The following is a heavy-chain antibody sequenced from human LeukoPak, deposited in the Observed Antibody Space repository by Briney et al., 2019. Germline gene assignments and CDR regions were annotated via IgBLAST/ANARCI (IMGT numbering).Heavy chain of an antibody. D-gene: IGHD6-19*01. CDR1: GYTFTGYY. CDR2: INPNSGGT. J-gene: IGHJ4*02. V-gene: IGHV1-2*06. Sequence: EASVKVSCKASGYTFTGYYMHWVRQAPGQGLEWMGRINPNSGGTNYAQEFQGRVTMTRDTSISTAYMELSRLRSDDTAVYYCARDFSQWLVPGYWGQGTLVTVSS. CDR3: ARDFSQWLVPGY.